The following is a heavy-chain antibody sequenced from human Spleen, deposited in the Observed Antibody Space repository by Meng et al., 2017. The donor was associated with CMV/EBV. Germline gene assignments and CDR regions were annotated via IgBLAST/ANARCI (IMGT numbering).Heavy chain of an antibody. V-gene: IGHV4-34*01. CDR1: GFICSDYY. J-gene: IGHJ5*01. D-gene: IGHD1-7*01. CDR3: ARLTGTVYVHWFDS. Sequence: SCAASGFICSDYYMSWIRQAPGKGLEWIGEIDDTGRTKYSPSLNSRVTMLLDTSKKQFSLKLSSVTAADTAVYYCARLTGTVYVHWFDSWGQGTLVTVSS. CDR2: IDDTGRT.